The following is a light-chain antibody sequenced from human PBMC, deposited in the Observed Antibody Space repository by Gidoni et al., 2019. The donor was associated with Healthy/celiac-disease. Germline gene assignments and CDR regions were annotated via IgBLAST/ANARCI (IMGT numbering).Light chain of an antibody. V-gene: IGKV1-5*01. CDR2: DAS. J-gene: IGKJ4*01. Sequence: DIQITQSPSTLSASVGDRVTITCRASQSISSWLAWYQQKPGKAPKLLIYDASSLESGVPSRFSGSGSGKELTLTISSLQPDDFATYYCQQYNSYSELTFGGXTKVEIK. CDR1: QSISSW. CDR3: QQYNSYSELT.